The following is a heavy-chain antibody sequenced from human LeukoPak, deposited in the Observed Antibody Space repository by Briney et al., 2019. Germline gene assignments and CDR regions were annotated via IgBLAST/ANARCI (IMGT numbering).Heavy chain of an antibody. Sequence: GGSLRLSCGPSVLTFNIYSMNWVRQAPGKGREWVSYISSRTSRIYYADSVKGRFTISRDSARRSLFLQMNSRRDEDTAVYYCARDIHWAFDYWGQGTLVTVSS. CDR3: ARDIHWAFDY. D-gene: IGHD7-27*01. CDR1: VLTFNIYS. J-gene: IGHJ4*02. CDR2: ISSRTSRI. V-gene: IGHV3-48*02.